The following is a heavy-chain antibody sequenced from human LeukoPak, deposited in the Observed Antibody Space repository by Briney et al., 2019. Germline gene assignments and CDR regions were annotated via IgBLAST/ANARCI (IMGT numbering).Heavy chain of an antibody. CDR1: GFTVTNNY. Sequence: QLGGSLKLSCAASGFTVTNNYMGWVRQAPGKGLEWVSLIYSGGATDYAASVKGRFTISRDNCKNTLYLQMDSLRAEDTAVYYCARGMYYYDSGGYYFDYWGQGSQVTVSS. J-gene: IGHJ4*02. CDR3: ARGMYYYDSGGYYFDY. D-gene: IGHD3-22*01. CDR2: IYSGGAT. V-gene: IGHV3-53*01.